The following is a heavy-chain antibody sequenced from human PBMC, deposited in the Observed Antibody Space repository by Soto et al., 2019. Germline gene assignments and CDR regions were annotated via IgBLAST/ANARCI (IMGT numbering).Heavy chain of an antibody. CDR1: GYSFTSYW. J-gene: IGHJ6*02. CDR3: ARHGMVRDPRRLPMSMDV. D-gene: IGHD3-10*01. CDR2: TYPGDSDT. V-gene: IGHV5-51*01. Sequence: GESLKISCRGSGYSFTSYWIGWVRQMPGKGLEWMGITYPGDSDTRYSPSFQGQVTISADKSISTAYLQWSSLKASDTAMYYCARHGMVRDPRRLPMSMDVWGQGTTVTVSS.